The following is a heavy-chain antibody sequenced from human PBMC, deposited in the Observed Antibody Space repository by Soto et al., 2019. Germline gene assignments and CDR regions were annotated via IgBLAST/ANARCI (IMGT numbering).Heavy chain of an antibody. CDR1: GFSFSFSG. V-gene: IGHV3-33*01. CDR2: LWYDGSSE. Sequence: QVHLVESGGGVVQPGRSLRLSCAASGFSFSFSGMHWVRQAPGKGLEWVAGLWYDGSSENYAESVKGRFTISRHNSKNTLYLQMDSLRVEDTAMYYCARGLAKVAGGAFDIWGQGTMVIVFS. CDR3: ARGLAKVAGGAFDI. J-gene: IGHJ3*02. D-gene: IGHD3-16*01.